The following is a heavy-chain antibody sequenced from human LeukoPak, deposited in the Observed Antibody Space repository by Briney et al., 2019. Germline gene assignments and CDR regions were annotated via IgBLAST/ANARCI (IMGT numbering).Heavy chain of an antibody. J-gene: IGHJ4*02. CDR1: GFTFSSYG. V-gene: IGHV3-30*02. CDR2: IRYDGSNK. CDR3: AKGGRPFGYYDSSGFQGY. D-gene: IGHD3-22*01. Sequence: GGSLRLSCAASGFTFSSYGMHWVRQAPGKGLEWVAFIRYDGSNKYYADSVKGRFTISRDNSKNTLYLQMNSLRAEDTAVYYCAKGGRPFGYYDSSGFQGYWGQGTLVTDSS.